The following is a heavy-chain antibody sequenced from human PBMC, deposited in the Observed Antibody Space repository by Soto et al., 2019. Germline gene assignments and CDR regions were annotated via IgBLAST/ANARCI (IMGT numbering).Heavy chain of an antibody. J-gene: IGHJ4*02. CDR3: ARAPAAVAGPFDY. V-gene: IGHV4-59*01. Sequence: TLSLTCTVSGGSISSYYWSWIRQPPGKGLEWIGYIYYSGSTNYNPSLKSRVTISVDTSKNQFSLKLSSVTAADTAVYYCARAPAAVAGPFDYWGQGTLVTVSS. CDR1: GGSISSYY. D-gene: IGHD6-19*01. CDR2: IYYSGST.